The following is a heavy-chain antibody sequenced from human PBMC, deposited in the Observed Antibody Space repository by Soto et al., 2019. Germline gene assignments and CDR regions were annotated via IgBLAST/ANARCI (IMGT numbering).Heavy chain of an antibody. D-gene: IGHD3-22*01. Sequence: ASVKVSCKASGYTSTSYGISWVRQAPGQGLEWMGWISAYNGNTNYAQKLQGRVTMTTDTSTSTAYMELRSLRSDDTAVYYCARERSSFYESRTYYRNDAFDIWGQGTMVTVSS. CDR3: ARERSSFYESRTYYRNDAFDI. CDR1: GYTSTSYG. CDR2: ISAYNGNT. V-gene: IGHV1-18*01. J-gene: IGHJ3*02.